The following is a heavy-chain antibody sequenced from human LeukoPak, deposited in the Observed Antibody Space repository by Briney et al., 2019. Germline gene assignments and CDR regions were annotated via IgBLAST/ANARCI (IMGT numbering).Heavy chain of an antibody. CDR1: GFTFSSYV. CDR3: TKVRNGYKITPDY. J-gene: IGHJ4*02. D-gene: IGHD5-24*01. CDR2: ISGRGSST. Sequence: GGSLRLSCAASGFTFSSYVMSWVRQAPGKGLEWVSGISGRGSSTYYADSVKGRFTISRDNSKSTLYLQMSSLRAEDTAVYYCTKVRNGYKITPDYWGQGTLVTVSS. V-gene: IGHV3-23*01.